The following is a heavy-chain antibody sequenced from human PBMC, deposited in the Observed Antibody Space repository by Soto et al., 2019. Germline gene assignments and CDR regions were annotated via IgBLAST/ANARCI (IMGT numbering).Heavy chain of an antibody. J-gene: IGHJ6*02. Sequence: PSETLSLTCLVSGFPISSPYSWGWLRQPPGKGLEWIGSISHTGTTSYSPSLTSRVSISVDTSKNQVSLKLTSVTAADTAVYFCARVTMVIRDSDHFGVDVWGHGTTVTVSS. CDR2: ISHTGTT. V-gene: IGHV4-38-2*02. CDR3: ARVTMVIRDSDHFGVDV. CDR1: GFPISSPYS. D-gene: IGHD4-17*01.